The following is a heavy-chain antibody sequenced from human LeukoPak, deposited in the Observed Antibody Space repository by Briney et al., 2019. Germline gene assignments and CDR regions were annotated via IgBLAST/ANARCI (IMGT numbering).Heavy chain of an antibody. V-gene: IGHV3-7*03. CDR2: IKEDGSEK. CDR3: ARDPPPKYSSSQFDY. J-gene: IGHJ4*02. CDR1: GISFTNYW. D-gene: IGHD6-13*01. Sequence: GGSLRLSCVASGISFTNYWMSWVRQAPGKGLECVADIKEDGSEKNYVDSVKGRFTISRDNAKNSLYLQMNSLRADDTAVYYCARDPPPKYSSSQFDYWGQGTLVTVSS.